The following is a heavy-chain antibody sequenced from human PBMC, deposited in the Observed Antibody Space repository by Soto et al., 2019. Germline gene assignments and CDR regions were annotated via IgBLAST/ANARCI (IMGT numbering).Heavy chain of an antibody. J-gene: IGHJ6*02. V-gene: IGHV3-30*18. Sequence: GGSLRLSCAASGFTFSSYGMHWVRQAPGKGLEWVAVISYDGSNKYFADSVKGRFTISRDNSKNTLYLQMNSLRAEDTAVYYCAKDGEMATQLDYYYYGMDVWGQGTTVTVSS. CDR3: AKDGEMATQLDYYYYGMDV. CDR2: ISYDGSNK. D-gene: IGHD5-12*01. CDR1: GFTFSSYG.